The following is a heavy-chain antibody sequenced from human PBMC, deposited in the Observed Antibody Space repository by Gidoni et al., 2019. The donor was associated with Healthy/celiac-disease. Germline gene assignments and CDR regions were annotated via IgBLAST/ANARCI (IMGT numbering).Heavy chain of an antibody. CDR3: AREPEWWSYYYGMDV. D-gene: IGHD2-15*01. J-gene: IGHJ6*02. Sequence: EVQLVESGGGLVQPGGSLRLSCAASGFTFSSYWMSWVRQAPGKGLEWVANIKQDGSEKYYVDSVKGRFTISRDNAKNSLYLQMNSLRAEDTAVYYCAREPEWWSYYYGMDVWGQGTTVTVSS. CDR1: GFTFSSYW. CDR2: IKQDGSEK. V-gene: IGHV3-7*03.